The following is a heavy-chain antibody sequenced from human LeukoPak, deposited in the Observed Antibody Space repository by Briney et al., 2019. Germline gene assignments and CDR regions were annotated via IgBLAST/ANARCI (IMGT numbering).Heavy chain of an antibody. CDR3: ASECSSTSCYTNAFDI. D-gene: IGHD2-2*02. CDR1: GFTFSSYA. Sequence: GGSLRLSCAASGFTFSSYAMHWVRQAPGKGLEWVAVISYDGSNKYYADSVKGRFTISRDNSKNTLYLQMNSLRAEDTAVYYCASECSSTSCYTNAFDIWGQGTMVTVSS. CDR2: ISYDGSNK. V-gene: IGHV3-30-3*01. J-gene: IGHJ3*02.